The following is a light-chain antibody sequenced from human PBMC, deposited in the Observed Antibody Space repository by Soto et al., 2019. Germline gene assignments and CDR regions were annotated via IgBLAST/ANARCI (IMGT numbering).Light chain of an antibody. CDR2: SNN. V-gene: IGLV1-44*01. Sequence: VLTQAPSGSGIPGQRGSISCSRSSSNIGSNTVNWYQQLPGTAPKLLIYSNNQRPSGVPDRFSGSKSGTSASLAISGLQSEDEADYYCAAWDDSLNGVYVFGTGTKVTVL. CDR3: AAWDDSLNGVYV. CDR1: SSNIGSNT. J-gene: IGLJ1*01.